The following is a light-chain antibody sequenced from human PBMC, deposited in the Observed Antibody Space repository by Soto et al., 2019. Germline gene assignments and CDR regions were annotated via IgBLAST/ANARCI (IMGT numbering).Light chain of an antibody. CDR3: CSYSGSDSLL. J-gene: IGLJ2*01. Sequence: QSALTQPRSVSGSPGESVTISCSGTSSDVGSYNYVSWYQQYPGKAPKVMIYDVSERPSEVPVRFSGSKSGNTASLTISGLQAEDEAEYLCCSYSGSDSLLFGGGTKVTAL. CDR2: DVS. V-gene: IGLV2-11*01. CDR1: SSDVGSYNY.